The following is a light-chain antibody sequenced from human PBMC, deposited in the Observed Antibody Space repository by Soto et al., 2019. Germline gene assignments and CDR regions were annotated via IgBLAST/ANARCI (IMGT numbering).Light chain of an antibody. J-gene: IGLJ1*01. CDR2: GVS. CDR3: SSYTSTNTQV. V-gene: IGLV2-14*01. CDR1: SXDVGGYNY. Sequence: QSVLTQPASVSGSPGQSITISCTGTSXDVGGYNYVSWYQHHPGKAPKLVIYGVSNRPSGVSYRFSGSKSGNTASLTISGLQAEDEADYYCSSYTSTNTQVFGTGTKVT.